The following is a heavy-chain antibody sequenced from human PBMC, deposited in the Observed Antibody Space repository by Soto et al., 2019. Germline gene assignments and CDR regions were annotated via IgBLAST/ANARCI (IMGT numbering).Heavy chain of an antibody. CDR1: GFTFSSHA. D-gene: IGHD3-10*01. CDR2: ISYDGVNK. Sequence: QVQLAESGGGVVQPGRSLRLSCAASGFTFSSHAMDWVRQAPGKGLEWVAVISYDGVNKAYADSVKGRFTISRDKSRNMLYLEMNSLSPEDTAVYYCAREAWFGELFSGFDPWGQGTLVSVSS. J-gene: IGHJ5*02. V-gene: IGHV3-30-3*01. CDR3: AREAWFGELFSGFDP.